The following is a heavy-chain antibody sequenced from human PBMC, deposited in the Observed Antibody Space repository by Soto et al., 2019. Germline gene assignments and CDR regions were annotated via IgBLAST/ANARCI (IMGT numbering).Heavy chain of an antibody. CDR2: IYYSGST. CDR1: GGSISSFSYY. D-gene: IGHD3-10*01. J-gene: IGHJ4*02. CDR3: ATLWGQD. Sequence: QLQLQESGPGLVKPSETLSLTCTVSGGSISSFSYYWGWIRQPPGKGLEGIGRIYYSGSTHYNPSLKTRVTIAVDTSKNQCSLKLSSVTAADTAVYYCATLWGQDWGQGTLVTVSS. V-gene: IGHV4-39*01.